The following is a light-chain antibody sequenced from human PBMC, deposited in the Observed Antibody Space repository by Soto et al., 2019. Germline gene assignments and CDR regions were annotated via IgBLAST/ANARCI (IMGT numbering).Light chain of an antibody. CDR2: DVS. V-gene: IGLV2-14*03. CDR3: NSYTSNNTYV. Sequence: QSVLTQPASVSGSPGQAITIFCSGTSSNVGAFNYVSWYQQHPGKAPKLMIYDVSNRPSGVSNRFSGSKSCNTASLNISGLRAEDEADYYCNSYTSNNTYVFGTGTKVTVL. J-gene: IGLJ1*01. CDR1: SSNVGAFNY.